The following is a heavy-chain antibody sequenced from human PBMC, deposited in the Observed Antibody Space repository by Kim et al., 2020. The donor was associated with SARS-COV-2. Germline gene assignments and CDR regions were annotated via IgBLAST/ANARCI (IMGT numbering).Heavy chain of an antibody. CDR3: GSWPG. Sequence: KQDGSEKNYVDTVKGRFTISRDNAKNSLYLQMNSLKADDTAVYSCGSWPGWGQGTLVIVSS. J-gene: IGHJ4*02. CDR2: KQDGSEK. V-gene: IGHV3-7*01.